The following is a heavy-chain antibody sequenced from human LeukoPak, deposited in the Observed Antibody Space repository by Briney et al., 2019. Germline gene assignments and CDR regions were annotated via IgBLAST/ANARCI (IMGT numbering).Heavy chain of an antibody. J-gene: IGHJ6*03. D-gene: IGHD3-10*01. CDR1: GFTFSNYG. CDR2: IRYDGSEK. Sequence: GGSLRLSCTASGFTFSNYGMHWVRQAPGKGLEWVAFIRYDGSEKYYADSVKGRITISRDNSKNTLSLQMNSLRPEDTAVYYCAKVGYYGSGSYFYHHYYMDVWGKGTTVIISS. V-gene: IGHV3-30*02. CDR3: AKVGYYGSGSYFYHHYYMDV.